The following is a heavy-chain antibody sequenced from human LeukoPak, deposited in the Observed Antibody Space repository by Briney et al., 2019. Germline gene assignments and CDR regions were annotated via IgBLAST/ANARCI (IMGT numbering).Heavy chain of an antibody. V-gene: IGHV3-43*02. J-gene: IGHJ4*02. CDR2: ISADGGSA. CDR3: AKESGKFDY. CDR1: GLNFGESA. Sequence: GGSLRLSCVASGLNFGESAMHWVRQAAGKGLEWVSLISADGGSAFSADSVKGRFSISRDHSKNSLYLQMDSLRSEDTAMYYCAKESGKFDYWGQGTLVVVSS.